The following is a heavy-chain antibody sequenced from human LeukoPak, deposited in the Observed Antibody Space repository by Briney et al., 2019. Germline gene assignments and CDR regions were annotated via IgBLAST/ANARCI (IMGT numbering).Heavy chain of an antibody. CDR1: GFTFSSYW. Sequence: GGSLRLSCAASGFTFSSYWMSWVRPAPGKGREWVANIKQDGSEKYYVDSVKGRFTISRDNAKNSLYLQMNSLRAEDTAVYYCARDGSSGWTFDYWGQGTLVTVSS. D-gene: IGHD6-19*01. CDR2: IKQDGSEK. J-gene: IGHJ4*02. V-gene: IGHV3-7*01. CDR3: ARDGSSGWTFDY.